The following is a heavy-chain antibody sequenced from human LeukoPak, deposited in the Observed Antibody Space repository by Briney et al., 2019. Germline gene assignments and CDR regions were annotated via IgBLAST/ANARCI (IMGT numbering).Heavy chain of an antibody. J-gene: IGHJ4*02. CDR2: IKQDGSEK. CDR3: ARDDRFWSGYTDY. V-gene: IGHV3-7*01. D-gene: IGHD3-3*01. Sequence: GGSLRLSCAASGFTFSSYWMSWVRQAPGKGLEWVANIKQDGSEKYYVDSVKGRFTISRDNAKNSLYLQMNSLRAEDTAVYYCARDDRFWSGYTDYWGQGTLVTVSS. CDR1: GFTFSSYW.